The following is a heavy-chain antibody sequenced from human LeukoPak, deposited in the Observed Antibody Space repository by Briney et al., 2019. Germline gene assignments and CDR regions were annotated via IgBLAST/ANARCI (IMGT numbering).Heavy chain of an antibody. J-gene: IGHJ6*03. CDR1: DGSTSNYY. V-gene: IGHV4-4*07. D-gene: IGHD6-6*01. Sequence: SETLSLTCTVSDGSTSNYYWSWIRQPAGKGLEWIGRIYTSGTTNYNPSLKSRVTMSVDTSKNHFSLNLDSVTAADTAVYYCARDVRRSSSSANSYYYYMDVWGKGTTVTVSS. CDR2: IYTSGTT. CDR3: ARDVRRSSSSANSYYYYMDV.